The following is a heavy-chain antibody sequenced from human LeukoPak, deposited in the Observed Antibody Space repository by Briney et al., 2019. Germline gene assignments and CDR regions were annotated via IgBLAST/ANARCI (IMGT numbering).Heavy chain of an antibody. Sequence: PGRSLRLSCAASGFTFSSYALSWVRQAPGKGLEWVSLISGSGTSTYYADSVKGRFTISRVNSKNTLYLQMNSLRAEDTAIYYCARDSTSVAAYGDFDPWGQGTLVTVSS. CDR2: ISGSGTST. J-gene: IGHJ5*02. CDR3: ARDSTSVAAYGDFDP. D-gene: IGHD4-17*01. CDR1: GFTFSSYA. V-gene: IGHV3-23*01.